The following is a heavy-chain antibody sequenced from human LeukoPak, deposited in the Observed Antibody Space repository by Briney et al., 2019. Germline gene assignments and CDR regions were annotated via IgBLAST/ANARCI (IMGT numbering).Heavy chain of an antibody. Sequence: SETLSLTCTVSGGSISSSSYYWGWIRQPPGKGLEWIGSIYYSGSTYYNPSLKSRVTISVDTSKNQFSLELSSVTAADTAVYYCASDQLLLYALDYWGQGTLVTVSS. CDR2: IYYSGST. CDR3: ASDQLLLYALDY. J-gene: IGHJ4*02. V-gene: IGHV4-39*01. CDR1: GGSISSSSYY. D-gene: IGHD2-2*01.